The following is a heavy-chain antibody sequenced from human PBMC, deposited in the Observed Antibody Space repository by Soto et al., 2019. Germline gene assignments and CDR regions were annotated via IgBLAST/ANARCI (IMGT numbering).Heavy chain of an antibody. CDR3: AKIGGEYSGYEAFDY. CDR2: ISYDGSNK. V-gene: IGHV3-30*18. Sequence: GGSLRLSCAASGFTFSSYGMHWVRQAPGKGLEWVAVISYDGSNKYYADSVKGRFTISRDNSKNTLYLQMNSLRAEDTAVYYCAKIGGEYSGYEAFDYWGQGTLVTVSS. CDR1: GFTFSSYG. D-gene: IGHD5-12*01. J-gene: IGHJ4*02.